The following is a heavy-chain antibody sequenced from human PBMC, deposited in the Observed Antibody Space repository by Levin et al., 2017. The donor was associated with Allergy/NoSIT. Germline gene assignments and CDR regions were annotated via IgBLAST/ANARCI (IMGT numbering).Heavy chain of an antibody. D-gene: IGHD6-13*01. CDR3: VKDSSSWYYLDY. J-gene: IGHJ4*02. CDR2: ISSNGGST. CDR1: GFTFRSYA. V-gene: IGHV3-64D*06. Sequence: PGGSLRLSCSASGFTFRSYAMHWVRQAPGKGLEYVSGISSNGGSTYYADSVKGRFTISRDNSKSTLYLQMSSLRAEDTAVFYCVKDSSSWYYLDYWGQGTLVTVSS.